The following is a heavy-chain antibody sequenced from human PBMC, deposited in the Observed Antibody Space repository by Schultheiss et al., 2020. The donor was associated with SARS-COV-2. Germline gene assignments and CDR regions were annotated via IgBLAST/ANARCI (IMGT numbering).Heavy chain of an antibody. CDR3: ARGGGSGYYRRFDAFDI. V-gene: IGHV3-21*04. J-gene: IGHJ3*02. CDR2: ISSSSRYI. D-gene: IGHD3-22*01. CDR1: GFTFSSYS. Sequence: GGSLRLSCAASGFTFSSYSMNWVRQAPGKGLEWVSSISSSSRYIYYADSAKGRFTISRDNAKNSLYLQVNSLRAEDTAVYYCARGGGSGYYRRFDAFDIWGQGTLVTVSS.